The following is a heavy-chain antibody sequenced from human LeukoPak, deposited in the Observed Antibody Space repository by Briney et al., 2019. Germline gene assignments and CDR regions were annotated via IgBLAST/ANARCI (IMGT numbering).Heavy chain of an antibody. Sequence: GASVKVSCKASGYTFTSYGISWVRQAPGQGLEWMGWISAYNGNTNYAQKLQGRVTMTTDTSTSTAYMELRSLRSDDTAVYYCARGPATVTTVGRKRDYYYYGMDVWGQGTTVTVSS. V-gene: IGHV1-18*01. CDR1: GYTFTSYG. CDR3: ARGPATVTTVGRKRDYYYYGMDV. CDR2: ISAYNGNT. J-gene: IGHJ6*02. D-gene: IGHD4-17*01.